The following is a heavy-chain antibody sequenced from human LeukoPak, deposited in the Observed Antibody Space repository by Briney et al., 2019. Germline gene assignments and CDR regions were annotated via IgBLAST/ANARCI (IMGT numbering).Heavy chain of an antibody. CDR2: VRYDGGNQ. V-gene: IGHV3-30*02. CDR3: AAGTSNYFDY. Sequence: TGGSLRLSCAASGFTFSSYGMHWVRQAPGKGLEWVAFVRYDGGNQYYAGSVKGRFTISRDNSKNTLYLQMNSLRAEDTAVYFCAAGTSNYFDYWGQGTLVTVSS. CDR1: GFTFSSYG. J-gene: IGHJ4*02. D-gene: IGHD2-2*01.